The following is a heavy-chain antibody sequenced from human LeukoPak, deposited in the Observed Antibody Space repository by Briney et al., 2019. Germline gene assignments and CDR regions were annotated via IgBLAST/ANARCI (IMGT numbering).Heavy chain of an antibody. V-gene: IGHV4-31*03. CDR2: IYYSGST. J-gene: IGHJ6*02. Sequence: PSETLSLTCTVSGGSISSGGYYWSWIRQHPGKGLEWIGYIYYSGSTYYNPSLKSRVTISVDTSKNQFSLKLSSVTAADTAVYYCARDTVKQWLGMYYYYYGMDVWGQGTTVTVSS. D-gene: IGHD6-19*01. CDR1: GGSISSGGYY. CDR3: ARDTVKQWLGMYYYYYGMDV.